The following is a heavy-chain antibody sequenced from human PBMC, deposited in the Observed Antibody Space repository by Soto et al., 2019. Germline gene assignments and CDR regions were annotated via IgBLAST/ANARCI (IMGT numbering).Heavy chain of an antibody. Sequence: SETLSLTCTVSGGSVNSGGYYWTWIRQHPGKGLEWIGYIYYSGTAYYNPSLKSRVTISVDTSKNQFSLKLSSVTAADTAVYYCARDHPVRAFYYGMDVWGQGTTVTVSS. V-gene: IGHV4-61*08. J-gene: IGHJ6*02. CDR1: GGSVNSGGYY. CDR3: ARDHPVRAFYYGMDV. D-gene: IGHD1-1*01. CDR2: IYYSGTA.